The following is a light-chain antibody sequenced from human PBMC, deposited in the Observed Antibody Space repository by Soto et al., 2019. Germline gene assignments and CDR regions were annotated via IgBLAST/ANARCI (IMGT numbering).Light chain of an antibody. J-gene: IGKJ4*01. CDR1: HTISSY. CDR2: GAS. Sequence: DIRTTQSPSSLSASVGDRVTIPCRASHTISSYLNCYQQRPGKAPNLLIYGASSLQRGVPSRFSGSGSGTDFTLTISSLQPEDFATYYCQQSYSTPLTFGGGTKVDIK. V-gene: IGKV1-39*01. CDR3: QQSYSTPLT.